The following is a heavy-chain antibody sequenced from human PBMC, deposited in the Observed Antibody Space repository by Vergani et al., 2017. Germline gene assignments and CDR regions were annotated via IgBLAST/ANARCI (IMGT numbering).Heavy chain of an antibody. CDR2: IWYDGSKE. J-gene: IGHJ4*02. CDR1: GFTLSSHA. Sequence: QVQLEESGGGVVQPGRSLRLSCAGSGFTLSSHAMHWVRQAPGKGLEWVAFIWYDGSKEYYADSVKGRFTISRDNSKNTLYLQMNNLRAADTAVYYCAREGVPRCCIVGARDCWGQGTQVTVSS. V-gene: IGHV3-33*01. D-gene: IGHD1-26*01. CDR3: AREGVPRCCIVGARDC.